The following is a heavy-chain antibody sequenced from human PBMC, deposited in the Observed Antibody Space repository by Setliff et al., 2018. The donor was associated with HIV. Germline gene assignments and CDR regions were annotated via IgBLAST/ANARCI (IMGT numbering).Heavy chain of an antibody. CDR2: IYYSGDT. CDR1: GGSITSSGYH. J-gene: IGHJ4*02. D-gene: IGHD3-9*01. Sequence: SETLSLTCSVSGGSITSSGYHWGWIRQPPGKGLEWIGNIYYSGDTFYNASLRSRLTLSVDTSKNQFSLKLSSVTAADTAVYYCARPFDWGSSHPLGYWSQGTLVTVSS. CDR3: ARPFDWGSSHPLGY. V-gene: IGHV4-39*01.